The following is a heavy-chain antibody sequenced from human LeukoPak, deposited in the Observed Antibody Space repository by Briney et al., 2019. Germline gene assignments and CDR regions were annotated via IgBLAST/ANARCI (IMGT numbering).Heavy chain of an antibody. CDR1: GGSFSGYY. CDR3: ARHVRQWLVPQAFDI. D-gene: IGHD6-19*01. Sequence: SETLSLTCAVYGGSFSGYYWSWIRQPPGKGLEWIGEINHSGSTNYNPSLKSRVTISVDTSKNQFSLKLSSVTAADTAVYYCARHVRQWLVPQAFDIWGQGTMVTVSS. J-gene: IGHJ3*02. V-gene: IGHV4-34*01. CDR2: INHSGST.